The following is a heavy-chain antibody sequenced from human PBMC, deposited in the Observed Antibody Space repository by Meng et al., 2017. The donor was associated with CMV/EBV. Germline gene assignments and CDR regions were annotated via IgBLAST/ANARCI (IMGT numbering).Heavy chain of an antibody. CDR1: GGSISSSSYY. D-gene: IGHD3-9*01. CDR3: ARATPYYDILTGYYTYFDY. Sequence: SETLSLTCTVSGGSISSSSYYWGWIRQPPGKGLEWIGSIYYSGSTYYNPSLKSRVTISVDTSKNQFSLKLSSVTAADTAVYYCARATPYYDILTGYYTYFDYWGQGTLVPSPQ. V-gene: IGHV4-39*07. CDR2: IYYSGST. J-gene: IGHJ4*02.